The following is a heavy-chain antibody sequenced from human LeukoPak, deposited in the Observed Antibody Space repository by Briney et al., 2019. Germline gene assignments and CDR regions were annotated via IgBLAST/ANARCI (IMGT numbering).Heavy chain of an antibody. Sequence: GGSLRLSCAASGFTFSGYGMHWVRQAPGKGLEWVALIWYDRSSKYYANSVNGRFTISRDNAKKTLYLQMDSLRDEDTAAYYCARSDYGTGRYAFYFDYWGQGTQVTVSS. V-gene: IGHV3-33*01. CDR2: IWYDRSSK. CDR1: GFTFSGYG. CDR3: ARSDYGTGRYAFYFDY. J-gene: IGHJ4*02. D-gene: IGHD3-10*01.